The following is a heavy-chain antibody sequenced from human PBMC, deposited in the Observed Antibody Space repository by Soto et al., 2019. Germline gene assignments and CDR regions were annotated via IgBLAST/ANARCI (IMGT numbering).Heavy chain of an antibody. CDR3: ARDGWGCSSTSCYPYYYYGMDV. Sequence: PGGSLRLSCAASGFTFSSYGMHWVRQAPGKGLEWVAVIWYDGSNKYYADSGKGRFTISRDNSKNTLYLQMNSLRAEDTAVYYCARDGWGCSSTSCYPYYYYGMDVWGRGTTVTVSS. CDR1: GFTFSSYG. V-gene: IGHV3-33*01. J-gene: IGHJ6*02. CDR2: IWYDGSNK. D-gene: IGHD2-2*01.